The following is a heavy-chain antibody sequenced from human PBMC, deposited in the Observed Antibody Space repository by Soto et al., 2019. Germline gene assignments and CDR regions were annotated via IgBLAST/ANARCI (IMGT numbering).Heavy chain of an antibody. CDR3: WGVNSSRQGAPYYGMDA. CDR2: TYYRSKWYN. V-gene: IGHV6-1*01. Sequence: PSQTLSLTCAISGDGVSSNSAAWNWIRQSPSRGLEWLGRTYYRSKWYNDYAVSVKSRITINPDTSKNQFSLQLNSVTPEDTAVYYCWGVNSSRQGAPYYGMDAWGQGTTVTVSS. J-gene: IGHJ6*02. D-gene: IGHD6-13*01. CDR1: GDGVSSNSAA.